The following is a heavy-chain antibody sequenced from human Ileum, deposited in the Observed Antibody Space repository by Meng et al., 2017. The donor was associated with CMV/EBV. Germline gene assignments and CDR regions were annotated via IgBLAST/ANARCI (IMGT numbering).Heavy chain of an antibody. D-gene: IGHD4-17*01. CDR2: IKYDGSET. V-gene: IGHV3-7*03. CDR3: ATGLGEDGDYTGDF. CDR1: GFPFNSYW. Sequence: GESLKISCAASGFPFNSYWMSWVRQAPGKWLEWVANIKYDGSETYYVDFVKGRFTISRDNAKNSLYLQMSSLRAEDTAVYYCATGLGEDGDYTGDFWGQGTLVTVSS. J-gene: IGHJ4*02.